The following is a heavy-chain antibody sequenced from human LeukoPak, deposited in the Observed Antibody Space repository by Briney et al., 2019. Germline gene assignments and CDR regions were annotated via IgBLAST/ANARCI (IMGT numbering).Heavy chain of an antibody. Sequence: GSLRLSCAASGFTFSDYYMSWIRQPPGKGLEWIGEINHSGSTNYNPSLKSRVTISVDTSKNQFSLKLSSVTAADTAVYYCASHFRDGYNRLYYFDYWGQGTLVTVSS. J-gene: IGHJ4*02. D-gene: IGHD5-24*01. CDR2: INHSGST. V-gene: IGHV4-34*01. CDR1: GFTFSDYY. CDR3: ASHFRDGYNRLYYFDY.